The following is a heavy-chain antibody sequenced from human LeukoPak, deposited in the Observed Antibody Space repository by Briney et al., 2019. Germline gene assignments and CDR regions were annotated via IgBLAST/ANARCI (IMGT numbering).Heavy chain of an antibody. J-gene: IGHJ3*02. CDR2: FDPEDGET. V-gene: IGHV1-24*01. D-gene: IGHD3-9*01. Sequence: ASVKVSCKVSGYTLTELSMHWVRQAPGKGLEWMGGFDPEDGETIYAQKFQGRVTMTEDTSTDTAYMELSSLRSEDTAVYYSATGTYVLRYFDWSLGAFDIWGQGTMVTVSS. CDR3: ATGTYVLRYFDWSLGAFDI. CDR1: GYTLTELS.